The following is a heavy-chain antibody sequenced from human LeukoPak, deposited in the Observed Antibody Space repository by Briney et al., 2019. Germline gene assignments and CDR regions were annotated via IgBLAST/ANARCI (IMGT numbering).Heavy chain of an antibody. J-gene: IGHJ4*02. CDR1: GFTVTNAW. V-gene: IGHV3-15*01. Sequence: GGSLRLSCSASGFTVTNAWMTWVRQTPGKGLEWVGHIKSRLDGGTTDYGAPVKGRFTISRDDAKNSLYLQMNSLRAEDTAVYYCARENSSGPLDYWGQGTLVTVSS. CDR3: ARENSSGPLDY. D-gene: IGHD6-19*01. CDR2: IKSRLDGGTT.